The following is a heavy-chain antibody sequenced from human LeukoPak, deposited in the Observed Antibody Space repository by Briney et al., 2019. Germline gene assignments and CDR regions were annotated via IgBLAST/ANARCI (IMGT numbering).Heavy chain of an antibody. CDR2: ISYDGSKE. D-gene: IGHD6-19*01. J-gene: IGHJ4*02. V-gene: IGHV3-30*18. CDR3: AKEYSSGWYYFDN. Sequence: GGSLRLSCAASGFTFSRNGMHWVRQAPGKGLEWVAVISYDGSKEYYADSVKGRFTISRDNSRNTLCVQMNSLRAEDAAVYYCAKEYSSGWYYFDNWGQGTLVTVSS. CDR1: GFTFSRNG.